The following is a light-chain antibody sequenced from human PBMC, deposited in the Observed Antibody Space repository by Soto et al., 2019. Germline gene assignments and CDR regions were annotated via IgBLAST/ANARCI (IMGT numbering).Light chain of an antibody. Sequence: PGDRATLFCRASQSVSNNYLAWYQQKPGQAPRLLIYGASSRATGIPDRFSGSGSGTDFSLTISRLEPEDSAVYYCQQHGTSPPSWTFGQGTKVEIK. J-gene: IGKJ1*01. CDR3: QQHGTSPPSWT. CDR2: GAS. CDR1: QSVSNNY. V-gene: IGKV3-20*01.